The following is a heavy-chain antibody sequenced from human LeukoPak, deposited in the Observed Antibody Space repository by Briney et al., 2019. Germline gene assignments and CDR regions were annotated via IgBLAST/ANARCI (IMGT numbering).Heavy chain of an antibody. V-gene: IGHV1-2*02. D-gene: IGHD3-3*01. J-gene: IGHJ4*02. CDR2: VNPNSGGT. CDR3: ARAYYDFWSGYYTDLNY. Sequence: ASVKVSCKASGYTFTGYYMHWVRQAPGQGLEWMGWVNPNSGGTNYAQKFQGRVTMTRDTSISTAYMELSRLRSDDTAVYYCARAYYDFWSGYYTDLNYWGQGTLVTVSS. CDR1: GYTFTGYY.